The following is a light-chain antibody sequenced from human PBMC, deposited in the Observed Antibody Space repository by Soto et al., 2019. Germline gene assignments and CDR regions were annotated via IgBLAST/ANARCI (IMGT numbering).Light chain of an antibody. CDR3: QQHSDWPLT. Sequence: EIVLIQSPATLSLSPGERATLSCRASQSVSSSLAWYQQNPGQAPRLLIFNASNRATGIPVRFSGSGSGTDFTLTISSLGPEDVTVYYCQQHSDWPLTFGGGTRVEIK. V-gene: IGKV3-11*01. CDR2: NAS. J-gene: IGKJ4*01. CDR1: QSVSSS.